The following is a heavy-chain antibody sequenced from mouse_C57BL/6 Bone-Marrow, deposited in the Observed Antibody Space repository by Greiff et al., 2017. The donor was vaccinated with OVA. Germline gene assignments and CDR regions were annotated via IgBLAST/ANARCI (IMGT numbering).Heavy chain of an antibody. CDR3: ARGRNNTKGYYFDY. CDR2: IYPRSGNT. D-gene: IGHD2-1*01. V-gene: IGHV1-81*01. CDR1: GYTFTSYG. Sequence: QVQLKESGAELARPGASVKLSCKASGYTFTSYGISWVKQRTGQGLEWIGEIYPRSGNTYYNEKFKGKATLTADKSSSTAYMELRSLTSEDSAVYFWARGRNNTKGYYFDYWGQGTTLTVSS. J-gene: IGHJ2*01.